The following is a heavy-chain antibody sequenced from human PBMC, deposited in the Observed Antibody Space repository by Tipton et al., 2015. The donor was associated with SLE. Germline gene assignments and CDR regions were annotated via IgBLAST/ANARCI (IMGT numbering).Heavy chain of an antibody. CDR2: LYHSGTT. CDR3: ARDDINGTGSDAFDI. Sequence: TLSLTCAVSGYSISSDYYWGWIRQPPGKGLECIGSLYHSGTTYYNPSLKSRVTISVDTSKNQFYLKLSSVTAADTAVYYCARDDINGTGSDAFDIWGQGTMVTVSS. J-gene: IGHJ3*02. D-gene: IGHD1-20*01. V-gene: IGHV4-38-2*02. CDR1: GYSISSDYY.